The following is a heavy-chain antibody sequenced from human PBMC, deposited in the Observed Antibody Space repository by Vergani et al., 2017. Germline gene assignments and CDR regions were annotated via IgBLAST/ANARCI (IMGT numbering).Heavy chain of an antibody. V-gene: IGHV3-13*01. Sequence: EVQLVESGGGLVQPGGSLRLSCAASGFTFRSYDMHWVRQATGKGLEWVSAIGTAGDTYYPGSVKGRFTISRENAKNSLYLQMNSLRAGDTAIYYCARAVSTTVGDPPGYWGQGTLVTVSS. CDR2: IGTAGDT. D-gene: IGHD4-23*01. J-gene: IGHJ4*02. CDR1: GFTFRSYD. CDR3: ARAVSTTVGDPPGY.